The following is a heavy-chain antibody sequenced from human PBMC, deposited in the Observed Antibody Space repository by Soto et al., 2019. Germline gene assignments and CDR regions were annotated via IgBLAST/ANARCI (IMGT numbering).Heavy chain of an antibody. D-gene: IGHD3-9*01. Sequence: WETLSLTCAVYGGSFSGYYWSWIRQPPGKGLEWIGEINHSGSTNYNPSLKSRVTISVDTSKNQFSLKLSSVTAADTAVYYCARGQRYFDWLLWAFDYWGQGTLVTVSS. CDR2: INHSGST. V-gene: IGHV4-34*01. CDR3: ARGQRYFDWLLWAFDY. CDR1: GGSFSGYY. J-gene: IGHJ4*02.